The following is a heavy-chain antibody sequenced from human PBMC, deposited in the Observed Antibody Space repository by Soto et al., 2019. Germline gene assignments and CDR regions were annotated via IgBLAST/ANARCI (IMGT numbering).Heavy chain of an antibody. D-gene: IGHD2-8*01. Sequence: ASVKVSCKASGYTFTSYYMHWVRQAPGQGLEWMGIINPSGGSTSYAQKFQGRVTMTRDTSTSTVYMELSSLRSEDTAVYYCARDIMVAGSYDAFDICGQGTMVTVSS. CDR2: INPSGGST. CDR1: GYTFTSYY. V-gene: IGHV1-46*01. J-gene: IGHJ3*02. CDR3: ARDIMVAGSYDAFDI.